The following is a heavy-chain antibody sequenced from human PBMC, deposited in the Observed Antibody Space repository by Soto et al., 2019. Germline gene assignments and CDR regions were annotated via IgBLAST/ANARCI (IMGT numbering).Heavy chain of an antibody. CDR3: ARGIINETQYSGSWYYFDS. CDR2: INHSGSA. V-gene: IGHV4-34*01. Sequence: QVQLQQSGAGLLKPSETLSLTCDVYGGSFSGYIWTWIRQTPGKGLQWNGQINHSGSANYNPSLKSQVNISVNTTTMQFSLELSSVTATHTAVYNCARGIINETQYSGSWYYFDSWGQGTQVTVCS. D-gene: IGHD2-15*01. J-gene: IGHJ4*02. CDR1: GGSFSGYI.